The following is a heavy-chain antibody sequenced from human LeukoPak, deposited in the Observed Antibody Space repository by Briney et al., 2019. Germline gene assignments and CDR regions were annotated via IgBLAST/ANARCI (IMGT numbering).Heavy chain of an antibody. D-gene: IGHD1-26*01. J-gene: IGHJ4*02. CDR2: IIPILGIA. Sequence: ASVKVSCKASGGTFSSYAISWVRQAPGQGLEWMGRIIPILGIANYAQKFQGRVTITADKSTSTAYMELSSLRSEDTAVYYCARVGVGEIVGATHFDYWGQGTLVTASS. V-gene: IGHV1-69*04. CDR1: GGTFSSYA. CDR3: ARVGVGEIVGATHFDY.